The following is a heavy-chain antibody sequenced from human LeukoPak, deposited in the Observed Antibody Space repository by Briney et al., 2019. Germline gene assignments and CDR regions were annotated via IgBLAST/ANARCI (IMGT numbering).Heavy chain of an antibody. Sequence: GRSLRPSRAASGSTSSSFGTNWVRHAPGKGLEWVSSISSGIGYIYYTDSVKGRFTIYRDNAKTSLCLQMNSRRAEDTATYYCARATRWFDYWGQGTLVTVSA. V-gene: IGHV3-21*01. D-gene: IGHD2-2*01. CDR1: GSTSSSFG. CDR2: ISSGIGYI. J-gene: IGHJ4*02. CDR3: ARATRWFDY.